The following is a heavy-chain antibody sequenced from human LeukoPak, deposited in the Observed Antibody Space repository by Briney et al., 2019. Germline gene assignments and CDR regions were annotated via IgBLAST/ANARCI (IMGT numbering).Heavy chain of an antibody. CDR1: GGSISSSNW. D-gene: IGHD3-22*01. Sequence: SGTLSLTCALSGGSISSSNWWSWVRQPPGKGLEWIGEIYHSGSTNYNPSLKSRVTISVDKSKNQFSLKLSSVTAADTAVYYCAREARSGYYDSSGTYVYWGQGTLVTVSS. J-gene: IGHJ4*02. CDR2: IYHSGST. CDR3: AREARSGYYDSSGTYVY. V-gene: IGHV4-4*02.